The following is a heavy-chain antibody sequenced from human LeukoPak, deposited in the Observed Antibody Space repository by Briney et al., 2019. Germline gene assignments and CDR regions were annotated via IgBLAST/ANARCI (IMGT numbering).Heavy chain of an antibody. CDR2: IWYDGSNK. CDR3: ARQLSSGYFGYYYGMDV. V-gene: IGHV3-30*04. J-gene: IGHJ6*02. CDR1: GFTFRSHA. Sequence: HPGGSLRLSCATSGFTFRSHAMHWVRQSPGKGLEWVAQIWYDGSNKYYADSVKGRFSVSRDNSKNTLYLQMNSLRAEDTAVYYCARQLSSGYFGYYYGMDVWGQGTTVTVSS. D-gene: IGHD3-22*01.